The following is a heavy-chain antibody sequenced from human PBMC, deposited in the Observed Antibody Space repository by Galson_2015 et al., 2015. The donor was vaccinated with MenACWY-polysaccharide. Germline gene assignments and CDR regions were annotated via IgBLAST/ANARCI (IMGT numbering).Heavy chain of an antibody. CDR2: IWYDGSKK. CDR3: ARASCPNCDTWKIDF. J-gene: IGHJ4*02. Sequence: SLRLSCAASGFSFSSYGMHWVRQAPGKGLEWVAVIWYDGSKKYYADSVKGRFTISRDNSKNALYLQMNSLRAEDTAVYYCARASCPNCDTWKIDFWGQGALVTVSS. D-gene: IGHD1-1*01. CDR1: GFSFSSYG. V-gene: IGHV3-33*01.